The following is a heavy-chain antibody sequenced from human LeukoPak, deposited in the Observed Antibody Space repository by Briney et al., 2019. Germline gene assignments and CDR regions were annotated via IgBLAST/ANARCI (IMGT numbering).Heavy chain of an antibody. CDR1: GFTFSSYG. CDR2: ISYDGSNK. CDR3: AKGRDFMDV. V-gene: IGHV3-30*18. J-gene: IGHJ6*02. Sequence: GRSLRLSCAASGFTFSSYGMHWVRQAPGKGLEWVAVISYDGSNKYYADPVKGRFTISRDNSKNTLYLQMNSLRAEDTAVYYCAKGRDFMDVWGQGTTVTVSS.